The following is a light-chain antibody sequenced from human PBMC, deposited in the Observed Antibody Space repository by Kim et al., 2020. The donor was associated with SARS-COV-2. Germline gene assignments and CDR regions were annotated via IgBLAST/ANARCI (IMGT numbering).Light chain of an antibody. CDR2: QDT. CDR3: QAWDSGTAVV. J-gene: IGLJ2*01. Sequence: VYPGQTAGLTCSGDKLGDKYVFWYQQKPGQSPVLVIYQDTKRPSGIPERFSASNSGNTATLTISGTQATDEADYYCQAWDSGTAVVFGGGTQLTVL. V-gene: IGLV3-1*01. CDR1: KLGDKY.